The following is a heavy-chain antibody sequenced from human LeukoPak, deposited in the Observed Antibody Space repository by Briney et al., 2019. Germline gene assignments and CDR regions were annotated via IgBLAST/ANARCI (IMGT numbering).Heavy chain of an antibody. CDR3: ARVISSSWVWFDP. CDR1: GYTFTGHY. V-gene: IGHV1-2*06. J-gene: IGHJ5*02. D-gene: IGHD6-13*01. CDR2: INPRSNGT. Sequence: ASVKVSCKASGYTFTGHYLHWVRQAPGQGLEWMGRINPRSNGTKYSQKFQGRVTITRDTSASTAYMELSSLRSEDTAVYYCARVISSSWVWFDPWGQGTLVTVSS.